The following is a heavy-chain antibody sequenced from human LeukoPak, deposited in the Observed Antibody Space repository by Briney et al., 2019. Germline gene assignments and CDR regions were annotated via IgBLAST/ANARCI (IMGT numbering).Heavy chain of an antibody. CDR1: GFTFSSRDW. CDR2: IKQDGSEK. J-gene: IGHJ5*02. Sequence: GGSLRLSCVASGFTFSSRDWMTWVRQAPGKGLEWVANIKQDGSEKNYVDSVKGRFTISRDNAKNSVDLQMNSLRAEDSAVYYCAKDNDYYYGSGSYQEFDPWGQGTLVTVSS. D-gene: IGHD3-10*01. V-gene: IGHV3-7*01. CDR3: AKDNDYYYGSGSYQEFDP.